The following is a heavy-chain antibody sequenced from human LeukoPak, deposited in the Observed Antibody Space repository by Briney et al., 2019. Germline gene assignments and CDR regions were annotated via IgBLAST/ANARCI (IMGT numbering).Heavy chain of an antibody. D-gene: IGHD1-26*01. CDR2: IYYSGST. V-gene: IGHV4-38-2*02. CDR3: ARTETGVGATDY. CDR1: GYSISSGYY. J-gene: IGHJ4*02. Sequence: PSETLSLTCTVSGYSISSGYYWGWIRQPLGKGLEWIGSIYYSGSTYYNPSLKSRVTISIDRSKNQFSPKLNSVTAADTAVYYCARTETGVGATDYWGQGTLVTVSS.